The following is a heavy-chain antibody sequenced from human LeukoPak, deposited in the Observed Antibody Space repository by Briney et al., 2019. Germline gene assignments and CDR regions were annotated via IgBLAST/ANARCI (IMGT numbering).Heavy chain of an antibody. Sequence: PGGSLRLSCTASGFTIGDYAMSWVRQAPGKGLEYVSAISSNGGSTYYADSVKGRFTISRDNSKNTLYLQMSSLRAEDTAVYYCVKDSYYYDSSGYLDLAFDYWGQGTLVTVSS. CDR1: GFTIGDYA. V-gene: IGHV3-64D*06. CDR3: VKDSYYYDSSGYLDLAFDY. CDR2: ISSNGGST. D-gene: IGHD3-22*01. J-gene: IGHJ4*02.